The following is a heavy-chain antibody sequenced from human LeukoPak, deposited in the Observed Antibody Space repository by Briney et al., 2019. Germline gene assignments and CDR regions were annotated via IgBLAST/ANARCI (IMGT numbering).Heavy chain of an antibody. CDR1: GFTFDDYA. Sequence: GGTLRLSCAASGFTFDDYAMHWVRQAPGKGLEWVSGLTWNSGSIGYADSVKGRFTISRDNAKNSLYLQMNSLRAEDTALYYCAKAGYSSSWIFDYWGQGTLVTVSS. D-gene: IGHD6-13*01. V-gene: IGHV3-9*01. CDR3: AKAGYSSSWIFDY. J-gene: IGHJ4*02. CDR2: LTWNSGSI.